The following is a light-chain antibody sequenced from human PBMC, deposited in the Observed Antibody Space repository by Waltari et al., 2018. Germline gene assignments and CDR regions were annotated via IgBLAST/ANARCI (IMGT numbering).Light chain of an antibody. CDR3: QHGYGTPFT. V-gene: IGKV1-39*01. CDR2: KAS. CDR1: ENVNNY. J-gene: IGKJ3*01. Sequence: DIQMTQSPSSLSASVGDRVTITCRASENVNNYLNWYQQKPGKAPKLLIYKASTLQSGVPSRFSGSGSGTDYTFTISSLQSEDVAPYYCQHGYGTPFTFGPGTKLDIK.